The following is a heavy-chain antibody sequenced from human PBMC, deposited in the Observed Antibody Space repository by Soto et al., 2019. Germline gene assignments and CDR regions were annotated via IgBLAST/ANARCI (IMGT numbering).Heavy chain of an antibody. V-gene: IGHV4-30-2*01. CDR1: GGSISSGGYS. D-gene: IGHD2-15*01. CDR2: IYHSGST. CDR3: ARGQMVAAQH. Sequence: QLQLQESGSGLVKPSQTLSLTCAVSGGSISSGGYSWSWILQPPGKGLEWIGYIYHSGSTYYNPPLRRLVTLSVERAKNQFSLKLRPVTASDMAVYYCARGQMVAAQHRGQGTLVTVSS. J-gene: IGHJ4*02.